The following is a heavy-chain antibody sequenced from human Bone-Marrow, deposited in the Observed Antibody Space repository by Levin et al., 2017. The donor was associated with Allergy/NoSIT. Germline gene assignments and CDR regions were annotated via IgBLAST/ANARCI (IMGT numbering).Heavy chain of an antibody. CDR3: ARKARFFDWLEY. D-gene: IGHD3-9*01. CDR2: INAKTGDT. Sequence: GASVKVSCKTSGYTFTDNYIHWVRQAPGQGLEWMGWINAKTGDTKYPQKFQDRITITREVAIHSVYLEVNRLRYDDTAVYYCARKARFFDWLEYWDQGALVIVS. CDR1: GYTFTDNY. J-gene: IGHJ1*01. V-gene: IGHV1-2*02.